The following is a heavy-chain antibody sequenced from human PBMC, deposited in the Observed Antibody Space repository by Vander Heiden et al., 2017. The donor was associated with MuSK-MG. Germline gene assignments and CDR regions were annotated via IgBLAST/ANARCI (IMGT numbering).Heavy chain of an antibody. Sequence: QLQLLQSGAEVKKPGSSVTVSCKASGGTFSSYAISWGRQAPGQGLEWMGGIIPIFGTANYAQKSQGRVTITADESTSTAYMELSSLRSEDTAVYYCAREGFEGGGNWFDPWGQGTLVTVSS. CDR2: IIPIFGTA. J-gene: IGHJ5*02. CDR1: GGTFSSYA. CDR3: AREGFEGGGNWFDP. D-gene: IGHD3-16*01. V-gene: IGHV1-69*01.